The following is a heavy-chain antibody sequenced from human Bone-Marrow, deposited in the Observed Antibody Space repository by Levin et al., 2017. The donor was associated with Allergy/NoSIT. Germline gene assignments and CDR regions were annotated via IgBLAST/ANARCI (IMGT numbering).Heavy chain of an antibody. D-gene: IGHD1-26*01. Sequence: ASVKVSCAASGFTFNDYWMTWVRQAPGKGLEWVANMKEDGSEKYYVDSVKGRFTMSRDNAKNSVYLQKSSLRAEDTAVYYCASGGMWVDFDYWGQGTLVSVSS. V-gene: IGHV3-7*01. J-gene: IGHJ4*02. CDR3: ASGGMWVDFDY. CDR2: MKEDGSEK. CDR1: GFTFNDYW.